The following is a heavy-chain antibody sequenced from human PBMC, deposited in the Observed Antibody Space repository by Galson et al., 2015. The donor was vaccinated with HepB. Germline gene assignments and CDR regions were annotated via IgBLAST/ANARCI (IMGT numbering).Heavy chain of an antibody. CDR1: GGTFSSYA. CDR3: ARAITMFGVVHAFDI. J-gene: IGHJ3*02. CDR2: IIPIFGTA. V-gene: IGHV1-69*13. D-gene: IGHD3-3*01. Sequence: SVKVSCKASGGTFSSYAISWVRQAPGQGLEWMGGIIPIFGTANYAQKFQGRVTITADESTSTAYMELRSLRSDDTAVYYCARAITMFGVVHAFDIWGQGTMVTVSS.